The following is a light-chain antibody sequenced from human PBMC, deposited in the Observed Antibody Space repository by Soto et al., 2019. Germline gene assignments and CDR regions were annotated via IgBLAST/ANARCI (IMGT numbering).Light chain of an antibody. V-gene: IGKV3-11*01. Sequence: EIVMTQSPATLSVSPGERATLSCRASQSVGSDLAWYQQKPGQAPRLVIYDASNRATGIPARFSGSGSGTDFTLTISSLEPEDFAVYYCQQRSNWPPGLTFGGGTKVDIK. CDR1: QSVGSD. J-gene: IGKJ4*01. CDR2: DAS. CDR3: QQRSNWPPGLT.